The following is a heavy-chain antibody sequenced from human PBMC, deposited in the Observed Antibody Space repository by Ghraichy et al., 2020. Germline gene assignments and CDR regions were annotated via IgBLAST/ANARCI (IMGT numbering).Heavy chain of an antibody. V-gene: IGHV1-2*02. CDR2: INPNSGGT. CDR1: GYTFTGYY. Sequence: ASVKVSCKASGYTFTGYYMHWVRQAPGQGLEWMGWINPNSGGTNYAQKFQGRVTMTRDTSISTAYMELSRLRSDDTAVYYCAIPSGCSSTSCYTGGNWFDPWGQGTLVTVSS. D-gene: IGHD2-2*02. CDR3: AIPSGCSSTSCYTGGNWFDP. J-gene: IGHJ5*02.